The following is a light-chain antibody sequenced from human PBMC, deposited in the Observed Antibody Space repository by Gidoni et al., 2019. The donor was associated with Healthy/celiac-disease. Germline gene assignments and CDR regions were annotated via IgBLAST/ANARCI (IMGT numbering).Light chain of an antibody. J-gene: IGKJ2*01. V-gene: IGKV1-27*01. Sequence: DIQITQSPTSLSASVGDRVTITCRASQAISNYLAWYQQKPGKVPKLLIYAASTLHSGVPSRFSGSGSGTDFTLTISSLQPEDVATYYCQKYNSASYTFGQGTKLEIK. CDR2: AAS. CDR3: QKYNSASYT. CDR1: QAISNY.